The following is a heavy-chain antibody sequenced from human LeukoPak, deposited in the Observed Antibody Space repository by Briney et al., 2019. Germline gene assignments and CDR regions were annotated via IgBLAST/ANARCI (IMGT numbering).Heavy chain of an antibody. CDR3: ARSLVN. Sequence: ASVAVSCKASGYNFTGNYIHWVRQAPGQGLEWMGWINSKSGGTKYAQQFQDRITLTRDTSIRTAYMELRSLTSDDTATYYCARSLVNWGRGTLVTVSS. V-gene: IGHV1-2*02. D-gene: IGHD6-6*01. CDR1: GYNFTGNY. J-gene: IGHJ4*02. CDR2: INSKSGGT.